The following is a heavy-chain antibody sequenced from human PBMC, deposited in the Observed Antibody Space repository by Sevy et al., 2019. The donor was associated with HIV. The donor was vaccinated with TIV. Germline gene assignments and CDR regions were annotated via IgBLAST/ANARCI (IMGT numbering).Heavy chain of an antibody. CDR1: GFTFSSYA. CDR2: ISGSGGST. CDR3: AKDGRIAARPYYYYYGMDV. Sequence: GGSLRLSCAASGFTFSSYAMSWVRQAPGKGLEWVSAISGSGGSTYYADSVKGRFTISIDNSKNTLYLQMNSLRAEDTAEYYCAKDGRIAARPYYYYYGMDVWGQGTTVTVSS. J-gene: IGHJ6*02. D-gene: IGHD6-6*01. V-gene: IGHV3-23*01.